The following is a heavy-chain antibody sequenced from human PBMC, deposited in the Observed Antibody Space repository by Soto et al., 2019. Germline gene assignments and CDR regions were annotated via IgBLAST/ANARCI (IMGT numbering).Heavy chain of an antibody. CDR2: INPNSGGT. V-gene: IGHV1-2*02. D-gene: IGHD3-9*01. J-gene: IGHJ3*02. CDR3: ARDIYDIHAFDI. CDR1: GYTFTGYY. Sequence: RASVKVSCKASGYTFTGYYMHWVRQAPGQGLEWMGWINPNSGGTNYAQKFQGRVTMTRDTSISTAYMELSRLRSDDTAVYYCARDIYDIHAFDIWGQGTMVTVSS.